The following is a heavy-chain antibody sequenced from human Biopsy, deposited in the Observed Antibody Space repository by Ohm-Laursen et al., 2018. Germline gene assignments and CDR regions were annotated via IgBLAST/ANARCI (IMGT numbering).Heavy chain of an antibody. Sequence: SETLSLTCTVSGDSINNYYWSWIRQPTGKGLEWMGRLYTSGSPNYNLSLESRVTMSVDTSKNQFSLNLSSVTAADTAVYYCARGTGRYYVYGAFDIWGQGTVVTVSS. CDR2: LYTSGSP. V-gene: IGHV4-4*07. J-gene: IGHJ3*02. D-gene: IGHD1-26*01. CDR1: GDSINNYY. CDR3: ARGTGRYYVYGAFDI.